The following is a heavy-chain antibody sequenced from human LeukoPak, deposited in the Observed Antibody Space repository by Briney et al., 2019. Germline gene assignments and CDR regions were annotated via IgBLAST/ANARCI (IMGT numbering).Heavy chain of an antibody. CDR2: ISAYNGNT. Sequence: GASVKVSCKASGYTFTSYGISWVRQAPGQGLEWMGWISAYNGNTNYAQKLQGRVTMTTDTSTSTAYMELRSLRSDDTAMYYCARVATSPLYYDFWSGYRRGSYYYYMDVWGKGTTVTVSS. V-gene: IGHV1-18*01. CDR1: GYTFTSYG. J-gene: IGHJ6*03. CDR3: ARVATSPLYYDFWSGYRRGSYYYYMDV. D-gene: IGHD3-3*01.